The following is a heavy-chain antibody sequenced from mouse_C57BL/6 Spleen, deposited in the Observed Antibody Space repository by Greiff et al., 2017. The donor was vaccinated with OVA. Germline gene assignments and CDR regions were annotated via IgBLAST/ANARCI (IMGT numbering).Heavy chain of an antibody. CDR1: GYTFTSYW. D-gene: IGHD2-5*01. Sequence: VQLQQPGAELVKPGASVKLSCKASGYTFTSYWMHWVKQRPGQGLEWIGMIHPNSGSTNYNEKFKSKATLTVDKSSSTAYMQLSSLTSEDSAVYYCAYYSNYEGENAMDYWGQGTSVTVSS. CDR2: IHPNSGST. J-gene: IGHJ4*01. CDR3: AYYSNYEGENAMDY. V-gene: IGHV1-64*01.